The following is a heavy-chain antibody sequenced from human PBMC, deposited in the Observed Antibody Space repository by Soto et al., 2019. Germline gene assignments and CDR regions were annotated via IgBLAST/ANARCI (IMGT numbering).Heavy chain of an antibody. CDR2: IYDTGST. CDR3: ARLGTNGQTLDY. J-gene: IGHJ4*02. D-gene: IGHD3-16*01. Sequence: SETLSLTCTVSGGSISCYFWTWIRQPAGKGLEWVGRIYDTGSTNYNPSLKSRVSMSVDTSKNQFSLKLSSVTAADTAVYYCARLGTNGQTLDYWGQGTLVTVSS. V-gene: IGHV4-4*07. CDR1: GGSISCYF.